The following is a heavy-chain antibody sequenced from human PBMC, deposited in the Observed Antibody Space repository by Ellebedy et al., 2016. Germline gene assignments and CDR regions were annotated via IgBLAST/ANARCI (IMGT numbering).Heavy chain of an antibody. J-gene: IGHJ6*02. D-gene: IGHD3-10*01. Sequence: GGSLRLXCTGSGLTLSTRVMHWVRQAPCKGLEWVAGISFDGRSDHYADSVQGRFTISRDNAKNTLYLQMNSLRAEDTAVYYCARGGGGWFGETPAGGMDVWGQGTTVTVSS. CDR2: ISFDGRSD. CDR3: ARGGGGWFGETPAGGMDV. V-gene: IGHV3-33*08. CDR1: GLTLSTRV.